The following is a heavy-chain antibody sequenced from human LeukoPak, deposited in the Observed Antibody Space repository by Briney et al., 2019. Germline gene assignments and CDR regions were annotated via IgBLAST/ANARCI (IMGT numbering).Heavy chain of an antibody. CDR3: AKDPVAGTKGGGADFDY. Sequence: PGGSLRLFCAASGFTFSSYAMSWVRQAPGKGLEWVTFIPSDGSNKYYTDSVKGRFTISRDNSKNTLYLQMNSLRAEDTAVYYCAKDPVAGTKGGGADFDYWGQGTLVTVSS. CDR1: GFTFSSYA. D-gene: IGHD6-19*01. CDR2: IPSDGSNK. V-gene: IGHV3-30*02. J-gene: IGHJ4*02.